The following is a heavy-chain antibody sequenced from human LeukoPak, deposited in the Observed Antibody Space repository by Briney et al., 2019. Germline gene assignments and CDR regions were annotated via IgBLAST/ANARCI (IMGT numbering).Heavy chain of an antibody. CDR2: IWYGGSNK. CDR1: GFTFGSYG. J-gene: IGHJ4*02. CDR3: AKAGMTTVTLDY. V-gene: IGHV3-33*06. D-gene: IGHD4-11*01. Sequence: GGSLGLSCAASGFTFGSYGMHWVRQAPGKGLEWVAVIWYGGSNKYYADSVKGRFTTSRDNSKNTLYLQMNSLRAEDTAVYYCAKAGMTTVTLDYWGQGTLVTVSS.